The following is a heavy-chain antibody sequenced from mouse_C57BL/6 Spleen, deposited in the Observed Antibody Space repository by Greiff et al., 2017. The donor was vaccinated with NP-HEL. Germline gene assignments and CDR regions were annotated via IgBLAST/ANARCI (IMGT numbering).Heavy chain of an antibody. J-gene: IGHJ3*01. CDR1: GYTFTSYW. Sequence: QVQLKESGAELVKPGASVKLSCKASGYTFTSYWMHWVKPRPGRGLEWIGRIDPNSGGTKYNEKCKSKATLTVDKPASTAYMQLSSLTSEDSAVYYCARSGGYDGGPWVAYWGQGTLVTVSA. CDR3: ARSGGYDGGPWVAY. CDR2: IDPNSGGT. V-gene: IGHV1-72*01. D-gene: IGHD2-14*01.